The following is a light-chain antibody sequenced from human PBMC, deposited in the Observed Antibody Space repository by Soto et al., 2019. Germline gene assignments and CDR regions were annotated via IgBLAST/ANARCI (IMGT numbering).Light chain of an antibody. CDR1: QTFTSGF. Sequence: EIVLTQSPGTLSLSPGERATLSCRASQTFTSGFLAWYQQKPGQAPRLLIYGASSRATGIPDRFSGSGSGTDFTLTISRLEPEDFATYYCQQVNSYPLTFGGGTKVGIK. J-gene: IGKJ4*01. V-gene: IGKV3-20*01. CDR2: GAS. CDR3: QQVNSYPLT.